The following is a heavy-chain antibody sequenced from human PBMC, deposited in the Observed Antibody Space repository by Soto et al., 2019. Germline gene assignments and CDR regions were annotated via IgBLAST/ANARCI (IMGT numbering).Heavy chain of an antibody. D-gene: IGHD2-8*01. J-gene: IGHJ3*02. CDR3: ARADVPCTFCAFDI. Sequence: SETRSLTCTVSGDDISASHWGWIRQPPGRGLEWVGFFYSRGYTNYNPSLKSRVTISTDRSKNQFSLTLTSVTAADTGVYYCARADVPCTFCAFDIWDEGTMVTVS. V-gene: IGHV4-59*01. CDR1: GDDISASH. CDR2: FYSRGYT.